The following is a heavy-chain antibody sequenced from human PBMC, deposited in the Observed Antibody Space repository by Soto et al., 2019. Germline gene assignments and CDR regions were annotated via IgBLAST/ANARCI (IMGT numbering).Heavy chain of an antibody. V-gene: IGHV1-18*01. Sequence: ASVKVSCKASGYTFTSYGISWVRQAPGQGLEWMGWISAYNGNTNYAQKLQGRVTMTTDTSTSTAYMELRSLRSDDTAVYYCARGGYDFWSGYYTPYYYYYMVVSGKRTTATDSS. CDR1: GYTFTSYG. J-gene: IGHJ6*03. CDR2: ISAYNGNT. CDR3: ARGGYDFWSGYYTPYYYYYMVV. D-gene: IGHD3-3*01.